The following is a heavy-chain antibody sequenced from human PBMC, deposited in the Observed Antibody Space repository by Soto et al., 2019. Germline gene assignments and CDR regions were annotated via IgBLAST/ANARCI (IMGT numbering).Heavy chain of an antibody. J-gene: IGHJ5*02. D-gene: IGHD2-15*01. CDR2: INTDGTNS. V-gene: IGHV3-74*01. Sequence: PGGSLRLSCAASGLPFNRYWVHWVRHAPGKGPVWVSHINTDGTNSNYADSVKGRFTISRDNAKSTLFLQMNSLRDEDTAVYYCARKFCSGGNCYTYYFDPWGQGIPVTVSS. CDR1: GLPFNRYW. CDR3: ARKFCSGGNCYTYYFDP.